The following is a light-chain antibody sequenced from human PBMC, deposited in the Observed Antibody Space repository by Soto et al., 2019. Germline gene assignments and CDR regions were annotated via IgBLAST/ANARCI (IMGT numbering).Light chain of an antibody. Sequence: EIVMTQSPATLSVSPGETATLSCRASQSVSSNLAWYQHKPGQAPRLLIYGASTRATGIPARFSGSGSGTEFTLTISSLQSEDFAVYYCQQYNNWSTFGQGTKLEIK. V-gene: IGKV3-15*01. J-gene: IGKJ2*01. CDR2: GAS. CDR3: QQYNNWST. CDR1: QSVSSN.